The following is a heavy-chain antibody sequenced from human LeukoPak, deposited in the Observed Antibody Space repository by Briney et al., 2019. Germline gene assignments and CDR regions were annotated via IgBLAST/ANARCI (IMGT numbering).Heavy chain of an antibody. CDR3: ARLRFLEWLSKGPPDY. D-gene: IGHD3-3*01. V-gene: IGHV5-51*01. CDR1: GYSFTRYW. J-gene: IGHJ4*02. CDR2: IYPGYSDT. Sequence: PGESLKISCSGSGYSFTRYWIGWVRQMPGKGLEWVGIIYPGYSDTRYSPSFQGQVTISADKSISTAYLQWSSLKASDTAMYYCARLRFLEWLSKGPPDYWGQGTLVTVSS.